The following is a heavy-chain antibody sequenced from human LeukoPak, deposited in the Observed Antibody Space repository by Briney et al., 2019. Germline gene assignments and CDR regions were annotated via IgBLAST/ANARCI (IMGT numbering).Heavy chain of an antibody. CDR1: GFTFRSYW. V-gene: IGHV3-74*01. J-gene: IGHJ4*02. Sequence: GGSLRLSCAASGFTFRSYWMHWIRQVPGKGLVWVSRIHPDGSTTNYADSVKGRFTISRDNAKNSLYLQMNSLRAEDTAVYYCSRQFSSYFDYWGQGTLVTVSS. CDR2: IHPDGSTT. CDR3: SRQFSSYFDY.